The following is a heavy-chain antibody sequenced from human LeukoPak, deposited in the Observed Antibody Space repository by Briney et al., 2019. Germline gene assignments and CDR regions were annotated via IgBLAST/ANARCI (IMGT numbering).Heavy chain of an antibody. Sequence: GGSLRLSCAASGFTFSSYAMNWVRQAPGKGLEWVSSISSSSDTIYYADSVKGRFTISRDNAKNSLNLQMSSLRAEDTAVYYCATDLWREWELQGLDYWGQGTLVTVSS. CDR3: ATDLWREWELQGLDY. CDR2: ISSSSDTI. D-gene: IGHD1-26*01. J-gene: IGHJ4*02. CDR1: GFTFSSYA. V-gene: IGHV3-48*01.